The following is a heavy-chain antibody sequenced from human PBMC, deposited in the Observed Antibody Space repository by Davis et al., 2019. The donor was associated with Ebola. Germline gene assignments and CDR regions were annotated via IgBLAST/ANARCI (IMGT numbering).Heavy chain of an antibody. V-gene: IGHV3-13*04. J-gene: IGHJ6*04. CDR1: GFTFSSYD. D-gene: IGHD2-8*01. CDR3: ARARPREMVYAIRTYNYYSMDV. Sequence: GESLKISCAASGFTFSSYDIHWVRQPTGKGLEWVSTINTAGDTYYPESVKGRFTISRAIAKNSLYLQMNSLRAGDTAVYYCARARPREMVYAIRTYNYYSMDVWGKGTTVTVSS. CDR2: INTAGDT.